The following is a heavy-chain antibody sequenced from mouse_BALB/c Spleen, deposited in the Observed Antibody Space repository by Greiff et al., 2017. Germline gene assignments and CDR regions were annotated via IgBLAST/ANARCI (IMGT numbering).Heavy chain of an antibody. Sequence: QVQLQQPGAELVRPGASVKLSCKASGYTFTSYWINWVKQRPGQGLEWIGNIYPSDSYTNYNQKFKDKATLTVDKSSSTAYMQLSSPTSEDSAVYYCTRSDNYWYWGQGTTLTVSS. CDR1: GYTFTSYW. CDR2: IYPSDSYT. J-gene: IGHJ2*01. CDR3: TRSDNYWY. V-gene: IGHV1-69*02. D-gene: IGHD1-3*01.